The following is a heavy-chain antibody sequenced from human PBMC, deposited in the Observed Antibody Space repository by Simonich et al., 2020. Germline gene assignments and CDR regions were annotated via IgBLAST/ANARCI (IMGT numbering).Heavy chain of an antibody. D-gene: IGHD5-12*01. CDR2: IKPNRGGT. J-gene: IGHJ6*02. CDR3: AGDLFEMATIRYYYYGMDV. V-gene: IGHV1-2*06. Sequence: QVQLVQSGAEVKKPGASVKVSCKASGYTFTGYYMHWVRQAPGQGLEWKGRIKPNRGGTNYAQKFQGRVTMTRDTSISTAYMGLGRLRSDDTAVYYCAGDLFEMATIRYYYYGMDVWGQGTTVTVSS. CDR1: GYTFTGYY.